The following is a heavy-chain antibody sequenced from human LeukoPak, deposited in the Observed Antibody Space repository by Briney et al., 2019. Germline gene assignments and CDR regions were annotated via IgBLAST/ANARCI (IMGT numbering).Heavy chain of an antibody. J-gene: IGHJ4*02. Sequence: GGSLRLSCAASGFPFTNYWMSWVRQTAGKGLEWVANIKQDGSEKYYVDSVKGRFTISRDNAKKSLHLQMNSLRAEDTAVYYCARDIEYSSDVDYWGQGTLVTVSS. CDR1: GFPFTNYW. CDR3: ARDIEYSSDVDY. D-gene: IGHD5-18*01. CDR2: IKQDGSEK. V-gene: IGHV3-7*04.